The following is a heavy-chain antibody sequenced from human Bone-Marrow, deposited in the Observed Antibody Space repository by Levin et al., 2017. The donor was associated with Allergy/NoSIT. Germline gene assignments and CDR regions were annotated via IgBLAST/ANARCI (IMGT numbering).Heavy chain of an antibody. CDR1: GFSFSNYW. D-gene: IGHD1-26*01. J-gene: IGHJ6*02. CDR3: ARLHPVVGAAEWGYYLDV. Sequence: GGSLRLSCVASGFSFSNYWMSWVRQAPGKGLEWVANIKEDGSAKYYVDSVKGRFSISRDNDRKSLFLQMSILRAEDTAVYYCARLHPVVGAAEWGYYLDVWGQGTTVIVSS. V-gene: IGHV3-7*01. CDR2: IKEDGSAK.